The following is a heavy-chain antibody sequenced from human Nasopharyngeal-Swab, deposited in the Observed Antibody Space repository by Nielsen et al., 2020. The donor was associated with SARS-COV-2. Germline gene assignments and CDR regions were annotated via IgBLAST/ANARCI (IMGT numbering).Heavy chain of an antibody. D-gene: IGHD4-17*01. CDR1: VGSISSSSYY. CDR3: ARGETTVTTLDY. J-gene: IGHJ4*02. Sequence: GSLRLSCTFPVGSISSSSYYWGWIRQPPGKGLEWIGSIYHSGSTNYNPSLKSRVTISVDKSKNQFSLKLSSVTAADTAVYYCARGETTVTTLDYWGQGTLVTVSS. V-gene: IGHV4-39*07. CDR2: IYHSGST.